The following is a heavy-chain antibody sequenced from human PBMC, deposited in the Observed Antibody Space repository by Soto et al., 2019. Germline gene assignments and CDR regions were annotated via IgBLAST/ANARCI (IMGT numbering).Heavy chain of an antibody. J-gene: IGHJ4*01. Sequence: SETLSLTCTVSGGSVRSSTYYWGWIRQPPGKGLEWIGTIYYHGSTYYNPSLKSRVTVSADTSKDQLSLKLTSVTAADTAVYYCARHDGFSSGWIFDYWGHGTLVTAPQ. CDR1: GGSVRSSTYY. D-gene: IGHD6-19*01. CDR3: ARHDGFSSGWIFDY. CDR2: IYYHGST. V-gene: IGHV4-39*01.